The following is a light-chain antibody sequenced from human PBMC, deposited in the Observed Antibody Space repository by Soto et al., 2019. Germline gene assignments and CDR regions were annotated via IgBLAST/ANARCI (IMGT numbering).Light chain of an antibody. CDR3: QQYNNWPGT. V-gene: IGKV3-15*01. Sequence: EIVMTQSPATLSVSPGERATLSCRASQSVSRNLAWYQQKPGQAPRLLIYGASTRATGIPARFSGSGSGTEFTLTISSLQSEDFAVYYCQQYNNWPGTFGPGTKVDI. CDR1: QSVSRN. CDR2: GAS. J-gene: IGKJ3*01.